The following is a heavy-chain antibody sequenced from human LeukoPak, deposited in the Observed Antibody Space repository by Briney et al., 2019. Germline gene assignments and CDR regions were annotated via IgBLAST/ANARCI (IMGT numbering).Heavy chain of an antibody. V-gene: IGHV4-59*01. Sequence: SETLSLTCTVSGGSISSYYWSWIRQPPGKGPEWIGYIYYSGSTNYNPSLKSRVTISVDTSKNQFSLKLSSVTAADTAVYYCARASPGFSRIPYYYYYYYMDVWGKGTTVTVSS. J-gene: IGHJ6*03. CDR1: GGSISSYY. CDR2: IYYSGST. CDR3: ARASPGFSRIPYYYYYYYMDV. D-gene: IGHD2-15*01.